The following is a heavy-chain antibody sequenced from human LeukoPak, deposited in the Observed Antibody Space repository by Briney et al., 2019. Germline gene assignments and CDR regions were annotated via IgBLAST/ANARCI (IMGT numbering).Heavy chain of an antibody. J-gene: IGHJ4*02. CDR2: ISGSGGST. V-gene: IGHV3-23*01. Sequence: PGGSLRLSCAASGFTFSSYAMSWVRQAPGKGLEWVSAISGSGGSTYYADSVKGRFTISRDNSKNTLYLQMNSLRAEDTAVYYCAILGYCSGGSCYPSLDYWSQGTLVTVSS. D-gene: IGHD2-15*01. CDR3: AILGYCSGGSCYPSLDY. CDR1: GFTFSSYA.